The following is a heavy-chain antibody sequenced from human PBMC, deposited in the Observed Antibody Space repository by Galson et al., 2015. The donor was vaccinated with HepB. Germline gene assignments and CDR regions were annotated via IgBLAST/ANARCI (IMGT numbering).Heavy chain of an antibody. D-gene: IGHD6-13*01. CDR2: ISYDGSNK. CDR3: ARAIAAADHFSTDY. J-gene: IGHJ4*02. Sequence: SLRLSCAASGFTFSSYAMHWVRQAPGKGLEWVAVISYDGSNKYYADSVKGRFTISRDNSKNTLYLQMDSLRTEDTAVYYCARAIAAADHFSTDYWGQGTLVTVSS. CDR1: GFTFSSYA. V-gene: IGHV3-30*04.